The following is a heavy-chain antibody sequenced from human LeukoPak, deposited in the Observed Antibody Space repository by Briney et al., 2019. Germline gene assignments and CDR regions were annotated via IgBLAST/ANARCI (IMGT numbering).Heavy chain of an antibody. D-gene: IGHD2-15*01. CDR1: GFTLSDHY. J-gene: IGHJ4*02. Sequence: PGGSLRLSCAASGFTLSDHYMDWVRQAPGKGLEWVGHVSNKANGYRTEYAASVKGRITVSGDASKNSLYLQMNSLKTGDTAVYYCARSGFCGAGTCYSDYFDYWGQGTLVTVSS. CDR2: VSNKANGYRT. CDR3: ARSGFCGAGTCYSDYFDY. V-gene: IGHV3-72*01.